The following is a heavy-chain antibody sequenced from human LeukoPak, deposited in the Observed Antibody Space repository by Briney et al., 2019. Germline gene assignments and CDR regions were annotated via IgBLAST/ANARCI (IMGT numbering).Heavy chain of an antibody. CDR2: IKQDGSEK. J-gene: IGHJ3*02. Sequence: PGGSLRLSCAASGFMFSSYWMSWVRQAPGKGLEWVANIKQDGSEKYYVDSVKGRFTISRDNAKNSLYLQINSLRAEDTAVYYCARDLAGPPQEAFDIWGQGTMVTVSS. CDR3: ARDLAGPPQEAFDI. CDR1: GFMFSSYW. V-gene: IGHV3-7*01.